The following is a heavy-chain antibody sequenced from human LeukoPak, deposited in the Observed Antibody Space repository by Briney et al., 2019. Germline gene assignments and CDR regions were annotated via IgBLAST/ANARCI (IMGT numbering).Heavy chain of an antibody. V-gene: IGHV1-69*04. CDR3: ARVSTIPTVPTGYYYYGMDV. CDR2: IIPILGIA. CDR1: GGTFSSYA. J-gene: IGHJ6*02. Sequence: SVNVSCKASGGTFSSYAISWVRQAPGQGLEWMGRIIPILGIANYAQKFQGRVTITADKSTSTAYMKLSSQRSEDTAVYYCARVSTIPTVPTGYYYYGMDVWGQGTTVTVSS. D-gene: IGHD2-2*02.